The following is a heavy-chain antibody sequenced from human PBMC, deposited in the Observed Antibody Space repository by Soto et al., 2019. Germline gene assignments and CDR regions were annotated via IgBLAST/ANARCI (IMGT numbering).Heavy chain of an antibody. CDR3: ATTVVTGDAFDI. CDR2: IYPGDSDT. V-gene: IGHV5-51*01. CDR1: GYSFTSYW. J-gene: IGHJ3*02. Sequence: ESLKISCKGSGYSFTSYWIGWVRQMPGKGLEWMGIIYPGDSDTRYSPSFQGQVTIPAEKSISTAYLQLSSLKASDTAMYYCATTVVTGDAFDIWGQGTMVTVSS. D-gene: IGHD4-17*01.